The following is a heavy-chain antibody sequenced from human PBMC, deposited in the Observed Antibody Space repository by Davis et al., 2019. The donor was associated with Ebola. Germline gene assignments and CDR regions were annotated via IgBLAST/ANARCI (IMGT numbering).Heavy chain of an antibody. CDR1: GYTFTSYY. CDR3: ARAMIRMITFGGVIVSSSAAFDI. D-gene: IGHD3-16*02. Sequence: ASVKVSCKASGYTFTSYYMHWVRQAPGQGLEWMGIINPSGGSTSYAQKFQGRVTMTRDTSTSTVYMELSSLRSEDTAVYYCARAMIRMITFGGVIVSSSAAFDIWGQGTMVTVSS. J-gene: IGHJ3*02. V-gene: IGHV1-46*01. CDR2: INPSGGST.